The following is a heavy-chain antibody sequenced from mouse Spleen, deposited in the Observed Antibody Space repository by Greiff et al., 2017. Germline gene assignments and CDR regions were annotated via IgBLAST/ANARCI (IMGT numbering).Heavy chain of an antibody. CDR2: INPNYGTT. D-gene: IGHD2-2*01. V-gene: IGHV1-39*01. CDR1: GYSFTDYN. Sequence: EVKLQESGPELVKPGASVKISCKASGYSFTDYNMNWVKQSNGKSLEWIGVINPNYGTTSYNQKFKGKATLTVDQSSSTAYMQLNSLTSEDSAVYYCARILWSRRDYAMDYWGQGTSVTVSS. CDR3: ARILWSRRDYAMDY. J-gene: IGHJ4*01.